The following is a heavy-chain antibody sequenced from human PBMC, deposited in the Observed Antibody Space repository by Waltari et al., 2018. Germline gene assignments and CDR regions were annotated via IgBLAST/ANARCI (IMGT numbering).Heavy chain of an antibody. CDR3: ATRTPYYDFWRGGWFDP. Sequence: EVRLLECGAGFGQPGGSLRLSCACSRYHSGNYALSLVRQAPRKGLGLVSGISSRCDTIAYADPLKSRFTITRDNTKKTLYPQMKSLRAEDAAVYYCATRTPYYDFWRGGWFDPWGKGTLVTVSS. CDR2: ISSRCDTI. V-gene: IGHV3-23*01. J-gene: IGHJ5*02. D-gene: IGHD3-3*01. CDR1: RYHSGNYA.